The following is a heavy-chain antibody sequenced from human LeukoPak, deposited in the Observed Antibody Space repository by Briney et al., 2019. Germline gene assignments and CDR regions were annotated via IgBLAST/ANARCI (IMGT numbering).Heavy chain of an antibody. V-gene: IGHV5-51*01. D-gene: IGHD6-13*01. Sequence: GESLKISCKGSGYSFTTYWIGWVRQVPGKGLEWMGIIYPGDSDTRYSPSFQGQVTISADKSISTAYLQWSSLKASDTAMYYCAIRLAAAGISAFNIWGQGTMVTVSS. J-gene: IGHJ3*02. CDR2: IYPGDSDT. CDR1: GYSFTTYW. CDR3: AIRLAAAGISAFNI.